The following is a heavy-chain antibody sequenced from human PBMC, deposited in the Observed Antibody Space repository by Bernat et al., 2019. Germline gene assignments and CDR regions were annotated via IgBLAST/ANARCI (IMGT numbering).Heavy chain of an antibody. V-gene: IGHV3-30*18. CDR3: AKDLADYGDYAIEFDY. CDR1: GFTFSSYG. D-gene: IGHD4-17*01. Sequence: VQLLESGGGLVQPGGSLRLSCAASGFTFSSYGMHWVRQAPGKGLEWVAVISYDGSNKYYADSVKGRFTISRDNSKNTLYLQMNSLRAEDTAVYYCAKDLADYGDYAIEFDYWGQGTLVTVSS. CDR2: ISYDGSNK. J-gene: IGHJ4*02.